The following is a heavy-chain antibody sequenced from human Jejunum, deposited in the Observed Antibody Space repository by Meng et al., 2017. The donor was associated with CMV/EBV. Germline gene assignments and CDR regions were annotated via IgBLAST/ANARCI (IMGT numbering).Heavy chain of an antibody. CDR2: ISSTGSYI. CDR3: ANQLPWNYYYGMDL. CDR1: GFSFIAIN. J-gene: IGHJ6*02. Sequence: GFSFIAINMNWVRQAPGKGLEWVASISSTGSYIYYADSLKGRFTISRDNAKNLLYLQMNSLRAEDTAVYYCANQLPWNYYYGMDLWGQGTTVTVSS. V-gene: IGHV3-21*06. D-gene: IGHD1-1*01.